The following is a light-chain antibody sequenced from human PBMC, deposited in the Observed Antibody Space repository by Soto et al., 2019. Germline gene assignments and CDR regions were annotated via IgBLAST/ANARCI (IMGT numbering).Light chain of an antibody. V-gene: IGKV3-20*01. CDR2: GAS. CDR3: QQYGSSLWT. Sequence: VVMTQSPGTLSVSPGEGVTLSCRASQSVGNSLAWYQQKPGQAPRLLIYGASSRATGIPDRFSGSGSGTDFTLTISRLEPEDFAVYYCQQYGSSLWTFGQGTKV. J-gene: IGKJ1*01. CDR1: QSVGNS.